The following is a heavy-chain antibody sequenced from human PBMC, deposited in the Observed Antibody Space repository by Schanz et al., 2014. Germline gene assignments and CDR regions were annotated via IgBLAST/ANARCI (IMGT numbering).Heavy chain of an antibody. CDR1: GFTFSDHY. D-gene: IGHD6-13*01. CDR2: ISSSSSYI. V-gene: IGHV3-11*05. J-gene: IGHJ4*01. Sequence: VQLVESGGGLVQPGGSLRLSCAASGFTFSDHYMDWVRQAPGKGLEWVSYISSSSSYIYYADSVKGRFTISRDISKNSLYLQMNSLRAEDTAVYYCAREQIMAAAGLVDYWGHGTLVTVSS. CDR3: AREQIMAAAGLVDY.